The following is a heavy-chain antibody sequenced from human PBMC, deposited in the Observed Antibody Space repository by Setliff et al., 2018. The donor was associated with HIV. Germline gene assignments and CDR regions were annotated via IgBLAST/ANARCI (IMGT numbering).Heavy chain of an antibody. Sequence: GSLRLSCAASGFTFSSYWMYWVRRAPGKGLVWVSRIKSDGSSTSYADSVKGRFTISRDNAKNTLYLQMNSLRAEDTAVYYCARHWGRDLGHAFEGWGQGTMVTVSS. J-gene: IGHJ3*01. CDR2: IKSDGSST. V-gene: IGHV3-74*01. D-gene: IGHD3-16*01. CDR3: ARHWGRDLGHAFEG. CDR1: GFTFSSYW.